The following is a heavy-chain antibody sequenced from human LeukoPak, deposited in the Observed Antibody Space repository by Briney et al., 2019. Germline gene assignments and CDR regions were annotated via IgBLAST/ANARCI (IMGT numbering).Heavy chain of an antibody. D-gene: IGHD6-13*01. CDR2: IYYSGST. CDR3: ARGRYSSSWYGWFDP. J-gene: IGHJ5*02. CDR1: GGSISSYY. Sequence: SETLSLTCTVSGGSISSYYWSWIRQPPGKGLKWIGYIYYSGSTNYNPSLKSRVTISVDTSKNQFSLKLSSVTAADTAVYYCARGRYSSSWYGWFDPWGQGTLVTVSS. V-gene: IGHV4-59*01.